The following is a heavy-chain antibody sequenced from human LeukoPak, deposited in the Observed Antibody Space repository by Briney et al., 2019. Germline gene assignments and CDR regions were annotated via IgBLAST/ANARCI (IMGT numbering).Heavy chain of an antibody. V-gene: IGHV1-24*01. CDR1: GYTLTELS. D-gene: IGHD3-10*02. J-gene: IGHJ4*02. Sequence: GASVKVSCKVSGYTLTELSMHWVRQAPGKGLEWMGGFDPEAGETIYAQKFQGRVTMTEDTSTDTAYMELSSLRSEDTAVYYCATGEGTMFTFDYWGQGTLVTVSS. CDR2: FDPEAGET. CDR3: ATGEGTMFTFDY.